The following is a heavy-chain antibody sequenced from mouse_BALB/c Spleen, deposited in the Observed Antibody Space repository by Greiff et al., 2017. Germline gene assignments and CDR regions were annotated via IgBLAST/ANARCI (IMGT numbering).Heavy chain of an antibody. CDR3: ARGGNHVDY. CDR2: ISDGGSYT. J-gene: IGHJ2*01. CDR1: GFTFSDYY. Sequence: EVKVEESGGGLVKPGGSLKLSCAASGFTFSDYYMYWVRQTPEKRLEWVATISDGGSYTYYPDSVKGRFTISRDNAKNNLYLKMSSLKSEDTAMYYCARGGNHVDYWGQGTTLTVSS. V-gene: IGHV5-4*02. D-gene: IGHD2-1*01.